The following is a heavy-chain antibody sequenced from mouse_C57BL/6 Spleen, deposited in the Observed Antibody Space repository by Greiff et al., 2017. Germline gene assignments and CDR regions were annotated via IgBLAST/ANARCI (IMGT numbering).Heavy chain of an antibody. CDR1: GFTFSDSY. CDR2: INYDGSST. Sequence: EVHLVESEGGLVQPGSSMKLSCTASGFTFSDSYMAWVRQVPEKGLEWVANINYDGSSTYYLDSLKSRFIISRDNAKNILYLQMSSLKSEDTATYYCARAGDYYGSSPWFAYWGQGTLVTVSA. J-gene: IGHJ3*01. D-gene: IGHD1-1*01. CDR3: ARAGDYYGSSPWFAY. V-gene: IGHV5-16*01.